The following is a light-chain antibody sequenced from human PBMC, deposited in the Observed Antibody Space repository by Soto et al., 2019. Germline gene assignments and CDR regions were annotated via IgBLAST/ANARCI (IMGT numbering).Light chain of an antibody. V-gene: IGLV2-8*01. CDR3: SSYAGSNYPYV. CDR1: SGDVGASDY. Sequence: QSVLTQPPSASGSPGQSVTISCTGTSGDVGASDYVSWYQQHPGKAPKLLIYEVTKRPLGVPDRFSGSKSGNAASLTVSGLQAEDEADYYCSSYAGSNYPYVFGTGPQLTVL. CDR2: EVT. J-gene: IGLJ1*01.